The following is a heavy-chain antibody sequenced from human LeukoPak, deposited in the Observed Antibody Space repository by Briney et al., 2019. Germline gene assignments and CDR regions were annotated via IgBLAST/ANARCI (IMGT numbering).Heavy chain of an antibody. V-gene: IGHV3-64D*06. CDR3: VKALYDSGGYYYAY. D-gene: IGHD3-22*01. CDR1: GFAFTDYA. J-gene: IGHJ4*02. Sequence: GGSLRLSCAASGFAFTDYAMHWVRQAPGKGLEYVSAISFDGGSTYYADSVKGRFTISRDNSKNTLYLHMSSLRVEDTAVYYCVKALYDSGGYYYAYWGQGTLVTVSS. CDR2: ISFDGGST.